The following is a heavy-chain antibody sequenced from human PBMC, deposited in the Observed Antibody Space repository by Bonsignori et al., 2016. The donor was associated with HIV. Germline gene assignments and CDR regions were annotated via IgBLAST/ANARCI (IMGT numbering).Heavy chain of an antibody. V-gene: IGHV1-18*01. CDR2: ISGYSGNI. D-gene: IGHD1-26*01. J-gene: IGHJ4*02. Sequence: ASVKVSCKSSGYTFTNYGISWVRQGPGQGLEWMGWISGYSGNIDYAQKFQGRVTMTTDTSTSTAHMELRSLRSDDTAVYFCARVQFYREIDYWGQGTLVTVSS. CDR1: GYTFTNYG. CDR3: ARVQFYREIDY.